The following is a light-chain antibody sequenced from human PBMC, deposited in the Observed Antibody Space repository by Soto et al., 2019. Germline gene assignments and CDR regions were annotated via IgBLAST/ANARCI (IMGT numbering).Light chain of an antibody. V-gene: IGLV2-14*01. J-gene: IGLJ3*02. CDR2: EVT. CDR1: NSDVGGYNY. Sequence: QSALTQPASVSGSPGQSITISCTGTNSDVGGYNYVSWFQQHPGKAPKVMIYEVTNRPSGVSNRFSGSKSGNTASLTISGLQAEDEADYYCSSYTSSGTWVFGGGTKLTVL. CDR3: SSYTSSGTWV.